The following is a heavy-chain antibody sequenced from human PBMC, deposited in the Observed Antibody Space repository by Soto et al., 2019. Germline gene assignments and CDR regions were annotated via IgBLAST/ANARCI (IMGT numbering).Heavy chain of an antibody. CDR1: GFTFVSYG. D-gene: IGHD6-19*01. V-gene: IGHV3-30*18. J-gene: IGHJ4*02. Sequence: PWGSLRLSCAASGFTFVSYGIRLCRHSPCKGLEWVAVISYDGSNKYYADSVKGRFTISRDNSKNTLYLQMNSLRAEDTAVYYCAKDPSGWSNYFDYWGQGTLVTVSS. CDR3: AKDPSGWSNYFDY. CDR2: ISYDGSNK.